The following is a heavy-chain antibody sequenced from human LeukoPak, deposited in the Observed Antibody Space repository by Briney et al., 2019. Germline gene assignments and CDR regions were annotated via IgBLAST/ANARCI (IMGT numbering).Heavy chain of an antibody. CDR2: INHSGST. J-gene: IGHJ6*03. V-gene: IGHV4-34*01. CDR1: GGSFSGYY. Sequence: SETLSLTCAVYGGSFSGYYWSWIRQPPGKGLEWIGEINHSGSTNYNPSLKSRVTISVDTSKNQFSLKLSSVTAADTAVYYCARSVCYYARPYYYYMDVWGKGTTVTVSS. CDR3: ARSVCYYARPYYYYMDV. D-gene: IGHD3-10*01.